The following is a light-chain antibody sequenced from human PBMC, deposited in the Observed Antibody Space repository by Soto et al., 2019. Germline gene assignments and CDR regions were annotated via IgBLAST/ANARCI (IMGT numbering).Light chain of an antibody. CDR3: CSYVDSYTVV. V-gene: IGLV2-11*01. J-gene: IGLJ3*02. CDR1: SSDFGAYNY. CDR2: DVT. Sequence: QSALTQPRSVSGSPGQSVTISCTGTSSDFGAYNYVSWYQQHPGKAPKLMIYDVTARPSGVPDRVSGSKSGYTASLTISGLHADDEADYYCCSYVDSYTVVFGGGTKLTVL.